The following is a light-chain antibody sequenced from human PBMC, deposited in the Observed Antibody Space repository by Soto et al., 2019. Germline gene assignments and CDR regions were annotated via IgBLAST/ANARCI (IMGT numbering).Light chain of an antibody. CDR2: GNR. J-gene: IGLJ3*02. CDR1: SSNLGAGYD. V-gene: IGLV1-40*01. CDR3: QVYDYSLTASV. Sequence: QAVLTQPPSVSGAPGQRVTLSCTGNSSNLGAGYDVHWYQHLPGAAPKLVIFGNRNRPSGVPERFSGSKSGTSASLAITGLQAEDEADYYCQVYDYSLTASVFGGGTKLTVL.